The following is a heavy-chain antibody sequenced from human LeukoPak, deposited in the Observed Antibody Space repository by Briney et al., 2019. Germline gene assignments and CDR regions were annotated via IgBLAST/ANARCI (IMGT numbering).Heavy chain of an antibody. J-gene: IGHJ5*02. V-gene: IGHV4-34*01. CDR2: IYYSGST. Sequence: KPSETLSLTCAVYGGSFSGYYWSWIRQPPGKGLEWIGSIYYSGSTYYNPSLKSRVTISVDTSKNQFSLKLSSVTAADTAVYYCARDFSSRGSMVRGVSWFDPWGQGTLVTVSS. CDR3: ARDFSSRGSMVRGVSWFDP. CDR1: GGSFSGYY. D-gene: IGHD3-10*01.